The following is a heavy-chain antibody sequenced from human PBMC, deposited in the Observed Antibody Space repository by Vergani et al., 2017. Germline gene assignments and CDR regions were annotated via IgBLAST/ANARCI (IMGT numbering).Heavy chain of an antibody. V-gene: IGHV3-7*01. CDR2: IKQDGSAK. CDR3: ARGLKLTYIDY. J-gene: IGHJ4*02. D-gene: IGHD3-10*01. CDR1: GFTFSSYW. Sequence: EVQLVESGGGLVQPGGSLRLSCAASGFTFSSYWMSWVRQAPGKGLEWVANIKQDGSAKYYVDSVKGRVTISRDNAKNSLYLQMNSLRAEDTAVYYCARGLKLTYIDYWGQGTLVTVSS.